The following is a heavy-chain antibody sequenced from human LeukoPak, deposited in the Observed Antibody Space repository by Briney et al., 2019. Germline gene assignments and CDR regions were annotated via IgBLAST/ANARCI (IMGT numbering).Heavy chain of an antibody. D-gene: IGHD4-23*01. V-gene: IGHV1-69*13. CDR3: QAVYGGKGGSFDY. Sequence: SVTVSFTASGGTFSSYAISWVRQAPGQGLEWMGGIIPIFGTANYAQKFQGRVTITADESTSTAYMELSSLRSEDTAVYYCQAVYGGKGGSFDYWGQGTLVTVSS. CDR1: GGTFSSYA. CDR2: IIPIFGTA. J-gene: IGHJ4*02.